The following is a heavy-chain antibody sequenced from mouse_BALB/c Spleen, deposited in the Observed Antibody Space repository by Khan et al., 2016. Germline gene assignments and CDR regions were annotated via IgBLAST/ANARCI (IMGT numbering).Heavy chain of an antibody. V-gene: IGHV14-3*02. Sequence: VQLLQSGAELVKPGASVKLSCTASGFHIKDTYMHWVRQRPEQGLEWIGRIDPANGHTQYDPKFLVKATITADTSSNTAFLQLSGLTSEDSAVDYWSPLTGTFDYWDQGTALTVSS. CDR3: SPLTGTFDY. CDR2: IDPANGHT. J-gene: IGHJ2*01. CDR1: GFHIKDTY. D-gene: IGHD4-1*01.